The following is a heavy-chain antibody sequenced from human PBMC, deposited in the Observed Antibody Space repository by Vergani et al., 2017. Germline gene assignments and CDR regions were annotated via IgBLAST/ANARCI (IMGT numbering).Heavy chain of an antibody. V-gene: IGHV3-23*04. CDR1: GFTFSSYA. Sequence: DVQLVESGGGLVKPGGSLRLSCAASGFTFSSYAMSWVRQAPGKGLEWVSAISGSGGSTYYADSVKGRFTISRDNSKNTLYLQMNSLRVEDTAVYYCAKDGGGYCSSTSCSYYYYYYMDVWGKGTTVTVSS. D-gene: IGHD2-2*01. CDR2: ISGSGGST. CDR3: AKDGGGYCSSTSCSYYYYYYMDV. J-gene: IGHJ6*03.